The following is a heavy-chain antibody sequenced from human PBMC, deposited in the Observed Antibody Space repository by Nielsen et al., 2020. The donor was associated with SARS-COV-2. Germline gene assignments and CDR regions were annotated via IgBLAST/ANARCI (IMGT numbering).Heavy chain of an antibody. D-gene: IGHD3-10*01. Sequence: GGSLRLSCAASGFTFSSYSMNWVRQAPGKGLEWVSSISSSSSYIYYADSVKGRFTISRDNAKNSLYLQMNSLRAEDTAVYYCARYLGLTYYYGSGSPPSTAYYYGMDVWGQGTTVTVSS. CDR3: ARYLGLTYYYGSGSPPSTAYYYGMDV. V-gene: IGHV3-21*01. CDR2: ISSSSSYI. J-gene: IGHJ6*02. CDR1: GFTFSSYS.